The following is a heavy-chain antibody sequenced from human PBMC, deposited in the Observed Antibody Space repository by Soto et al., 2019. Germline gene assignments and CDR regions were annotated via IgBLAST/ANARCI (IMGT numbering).Heavy chain of an antibody. V-gene: IGHV4-31*03. J-gene: IGHJ5*02. Sequence: SETLSLTCTVSGGSISRDFYYWNWLRHHPGKGLEWIGYIYHSGGTHYNPSLKSRSTLSIDASKNQFSLKLNSVTAADTAVYYCARGAAARPRQKNLFDPWGRGPLVTVSS. CDR3: ARGAAARPRQKNLFDP. CDR1: GGSISRDFYY. D-gene: IGHD6-13*01. CDR2: IYHSGGT.